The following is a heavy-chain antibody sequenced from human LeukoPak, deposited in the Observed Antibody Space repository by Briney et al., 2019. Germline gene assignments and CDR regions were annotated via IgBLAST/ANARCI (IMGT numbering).Heavy chain of an antibody. CDR2: IYYSGST. CDR3: ARGPYCGGDCYSDAFDI. CDR1: GGSISSYY. D-gene: IGHD2-21*02. V-gene: IGHV4-59*01. Sequence: SETLSLTCTVSGGSISSYYWSWIRQPPGKGLEWIGYIYYSGSTNYNPYLKSRVTISVDTSKNQFSLKLSSVTAADTAVYYCARGPYCGGDCYSDAFDIWGQGTMVTVSS. J-gene: IGHJ3*02.